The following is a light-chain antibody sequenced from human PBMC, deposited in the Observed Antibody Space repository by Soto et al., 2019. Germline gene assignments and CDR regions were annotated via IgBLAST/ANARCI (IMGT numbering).Light chain of an antibody. CDR1: RSDVGGYNY. CDR2: EVS. CDR3: SSYAGSNNFV. J-gene: IGLJ1*01. V-gene: IGLV2-8*01. Sequence: QSALTQPPSASGSPGQSVTISCTGTRSDVGGYNYVSWYQQHPGKAPKLMIYEVSKRPSGVPDRFSGSKSANTASLTVSGLQAEDEADYYCSSYAGSNNFVFGTGTKVTVL.